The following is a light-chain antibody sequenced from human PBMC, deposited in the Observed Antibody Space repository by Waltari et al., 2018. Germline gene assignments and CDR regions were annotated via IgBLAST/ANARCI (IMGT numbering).Light chain of an antibody. J-gene: IGLJ2*01. Sequence: QSALTQPASVSGSPGQSITISCTGTSSDIGGYSFVSWYQQHPGKAPKLMIYEVSNRPSGVSDRFSGSKSGNTASLTISGLQAEDEADYYCSSYSNTNTPYVVLLFGGGTKLTVL. V-gene: IGLV2-14*01. CDR3: SSYSNTNTPYVVLL. CDR2: EVS. CDR1: SSDIGGYSF.